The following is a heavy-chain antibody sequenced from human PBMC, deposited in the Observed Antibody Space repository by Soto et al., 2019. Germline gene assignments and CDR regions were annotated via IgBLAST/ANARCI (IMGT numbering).Heavy chain of an antibody. J-gene: IGHJ4*02. CDR2: ISYDGSNK. CDR3: ARMSTLVVVAATADDY. D-gene: IGHD2-15*01. CDR1: GFTFSSYA. Sequence: GGSLILSCAASGFTFSSYAMHWVRQAPGKGLEWVAVISYDGSNKYYADSVKGRFTISRDNSKNTLYLQMNSLRAEDTAVYYCARMSTLVVVAATADDYWGQGTLVTVSS. V-gene: IGHV3-30-3*01.